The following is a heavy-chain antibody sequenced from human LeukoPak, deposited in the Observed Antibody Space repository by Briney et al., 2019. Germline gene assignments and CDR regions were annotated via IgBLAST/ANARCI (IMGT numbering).Heavy chain of an antibody. J-gene: IGHJ4*02. CDR2: INHSGST. V-gene: IGHV4-34*01. CDR1: GGSFSGYY. D-gene: IGHD4-17*01. CDR3: ARGDGDRDYGDYVNY. Sequence: SETLSLTCAVYGGSFSGYYWSWIRQPPGKGLEWIGEINHSGSTNYNPSLKSRVTISVDTSKNQFSLKLSSVTAADTAVYYCARGDGDRDYGDYVNYWGQGTLVTVSS.